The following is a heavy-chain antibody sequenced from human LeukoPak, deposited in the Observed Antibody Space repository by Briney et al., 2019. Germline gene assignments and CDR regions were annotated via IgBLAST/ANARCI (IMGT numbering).Heavy chain of an antibody. D-gene: IGHD2-15*01. CDR3: AREDGYCSGGNCYSYFDS. J-gene: IGHJ4*02. CDR1: GFTFSHFW. CDR2: IKKTGSET. V-gene: IGHV3-7*01. Sequence: GGSLRLSCAASGFTFSHFWMSWVRQAPWKGLEWVAYIKKTGSETYYVDSVKGRFTITRDNTRSSLFLQMYSLRAEDTAVYFCAREDGYCSGGNCYSYFDSWGQGTLVIVSS.